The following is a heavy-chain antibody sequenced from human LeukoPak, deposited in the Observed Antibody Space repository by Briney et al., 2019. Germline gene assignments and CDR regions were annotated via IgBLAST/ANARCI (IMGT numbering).Heavy chain of an antibody. Sequence: SETLSLTCAVYGGSFSGYYWSWIPQPPGKGLEWIGEINHSGSTNYNPSLKSRVTISVDTSKNQFSLKLSSVTAADTAVYYCARDTHDASDIWGQGTMVTVSS. V-gene: IGHV4-34*01. CDR2: INHSGST. CDR1: GGSFSGYY. CDR3: ARDTHDASDI. D-gene: IGHD2-2*02. J-gene: IGHJ3*02.